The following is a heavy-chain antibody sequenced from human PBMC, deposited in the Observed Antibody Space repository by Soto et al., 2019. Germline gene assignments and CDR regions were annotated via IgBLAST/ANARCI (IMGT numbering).Heavy chain of an antibody. J-gene: IGHJ4*02. D-gene: IGHD3-10*01. V-gene: IGHV3-30*18. Sequence: GGSLRLSCAASGFTFSSYGMHWVRQAPGKGLEWVAVISYDGSNKYYADSVTGRFTISRDNSKNTLYLQMNSLRAEDGAVYYCAKVRVGSWYYFDYWGQGTLVTVSS. CDR1: GFTFSSYG. CDR2: ISYDGSNK. CDR3: AKVRVGSWYYFDY.